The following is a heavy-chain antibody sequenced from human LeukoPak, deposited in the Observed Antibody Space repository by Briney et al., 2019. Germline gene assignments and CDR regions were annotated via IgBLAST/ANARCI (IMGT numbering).Heavy chain of an antibody. CDR2: ISSSGSYI. D-gene: IGHD5-24*01. Sequence: GGSLRLSCAASGLSFSSYNMNWVRQAPGKGLEWVSSISSSGSYIYYADSVKGRFTISRDNARNSLYLQMNSLRAEDTAVYYCARVGDGYNYDYWGQGTLVTVSS. CDR3: ARVGDGYNYDY. V-gene: IGHV3-21*04. J-gene: IGHJ4*02. CDR1: GLSFSSYN.